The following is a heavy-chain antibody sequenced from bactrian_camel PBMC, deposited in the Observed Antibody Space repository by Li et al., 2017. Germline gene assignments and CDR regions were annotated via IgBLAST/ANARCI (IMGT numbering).Heavy chain of an antibody. Sequence: QLVESGGGSVQAGGSLRLSCAASGYTYSSYCMGWFRQAPGKEREGVAVIVTGGGRKYLTDSVKGRFTISRENDKNTVYLQMNNLKPEDTAMYYCVDDCYGSRYYLARRTNVWGQGTQVTVS. V-gene: IGHV3S25*01. CDR1: GYTYSSYC. CDR3: VDDCYGSRYYLARRTNV. CDR2: IVTGGGRK. D-gene: IGHD6*01. J-gene: IGHJ4*01.